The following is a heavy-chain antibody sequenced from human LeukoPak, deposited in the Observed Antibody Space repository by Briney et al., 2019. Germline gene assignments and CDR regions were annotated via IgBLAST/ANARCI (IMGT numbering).Heavy chain of an antibody. D-gene: IGHD5-24*01. Sequence: SVKVSCKASGGTFSSYAISWVRQAPGQGLEWMGEIIPIFGTANYAQKFQGRVTITTDESTSTAYMELSSLRSEDTAVYYCARVQDGFHYMDVWGKGTTVTVSS. CDR2: IIPIFGTA. V-gene: IGHV1-69*05. CDR3: ARVQDGFHYMDV. CDR1: GGTFSSYA. J-gene: IGHJ6*03.